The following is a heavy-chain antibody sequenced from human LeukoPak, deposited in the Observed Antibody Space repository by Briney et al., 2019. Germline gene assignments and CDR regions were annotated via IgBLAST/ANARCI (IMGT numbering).Heavy chain of an antibody. Sequence: GGSLRLSCAASGFTFSSYAMSWVRQAPGKGLEWVSAISGSGGSTYYADSVKGRFTISRDNSKNTQYLQMNSLRAEDTAVYYCAKDREDDDAFDIWGQGTMVTVSS. D-gene: IGHD1-26*01. CDR3: AKDREDDDAFDI. V-gene: IGHV3-23*01. CDR2: ISGSGGST. CDR1: GFTFSSYA. J-gene: IGHJ3*02.